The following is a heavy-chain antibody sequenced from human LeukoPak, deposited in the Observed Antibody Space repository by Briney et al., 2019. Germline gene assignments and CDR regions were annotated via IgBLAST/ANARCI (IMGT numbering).Heavy chain of an antibody. J-gene: IGHJ6*02. V-gene: IGHV3-53*01. D-gene: IGHD6-13*01. CDR2: IYSGGST. CDR1: GFTVSSNY. CDR3: ARSSSWTNYYYYGMDV. Sequence: GGSLRLSCAASGFTVSSNYMSWVRQAPGKGLEWVSVIYSGGSTYYADSVKGRFTISRDNAKNSLYLQMNSLRAEDTAVYYCARSSSWTNYYYYGMDVWGQGTTVTVSS.